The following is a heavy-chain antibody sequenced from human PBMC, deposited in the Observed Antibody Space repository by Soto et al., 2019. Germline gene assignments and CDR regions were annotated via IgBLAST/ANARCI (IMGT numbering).Heavy chain of an antibody. D-gene: IGHD3-22*01. V-gene: IGHV3-23*01. CDR1: GFTFSSYA. CDR2: ISGSGGST. CDR3: AKGREYYYDSSALLM. Sequence: GGSLRLSCAASGFTFSSYAMSWVRQAPGKGLEWVSAISGSGGSTYYADSVKGRFTISRDNSKNTLYLQMNSLRAEDTAVYYCAKGREYYYDSSALLMWGQGTLVTVSS. J-gene: IGHJ4*02.